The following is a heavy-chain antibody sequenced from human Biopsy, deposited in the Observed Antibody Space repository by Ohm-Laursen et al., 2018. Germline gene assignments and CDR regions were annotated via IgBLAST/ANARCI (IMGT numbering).Heavy chain of an antibody. J-gene: IGHJ3*02. CDR3: AKDRRAVAGYDAFDI. CDR1: GFTFDDYA. Sequence: SLRLSCAASGFTFDDYAMHWVRQAPGKGLEWVSGISWNSGSIGYADSVKGRFTISRDNAKNSLYLQVNSLRAEDTALYYCAKDRRAVAGYDAFDIWGQGTMVTVSS. CDR2: ISWNSGSI. D-gene: IGHD6-19*01. V-gene: IGHV3-9*01.